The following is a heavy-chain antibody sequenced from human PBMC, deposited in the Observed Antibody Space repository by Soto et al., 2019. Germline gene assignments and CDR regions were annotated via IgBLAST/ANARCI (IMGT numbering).Heavy chain of an antibody. CDR2: ISFDGGNK. J-gene: IGHJ5*01. D-gene: IGHD6-6*01. V-gene: IGHV3-30*16. CDR1: RDTFSNYA. Sequence: SLRLSCAASRDTFSNYAIHWVRQAPDKRLERVAVISFDGGNKYYADSVKGRFTISRDNSKNTLYLQMNSLRAEDTSVYFFVSSPIRARRDWFAFWGRRSLVIGSS. CDR3: VSSPIRARRDWFAF.